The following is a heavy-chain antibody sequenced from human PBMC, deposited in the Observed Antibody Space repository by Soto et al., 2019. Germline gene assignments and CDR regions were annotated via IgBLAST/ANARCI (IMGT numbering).Heavy chain of an antibody. Sequence: ASVKVSCKASGYTFTSYDINWVRQATGQGLEWMGWMNPNSGNTGYAQKFQGRVTMTRNTSISTAYMELRILRSEDTAVDYCARRSSADAFDIWGRGTMVTVSS. CDR1: GYTFTSYD. CDR2: MNPNSGNT. CDR3: ARRSSADAFDI. J-gene: IGHJ3*02. V-gene: IGHV1-8*02. D-gene: IGHD6-6*01.